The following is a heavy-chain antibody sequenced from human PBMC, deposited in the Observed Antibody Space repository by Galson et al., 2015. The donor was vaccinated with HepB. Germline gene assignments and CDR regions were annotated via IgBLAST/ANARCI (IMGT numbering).Heavy chain of an antibody. D-gene: IGHD2-15*01. CDR2: IIPIFGTA. CDR3: ARGGVAATLSYFQH. V-gene: IGHV1-69*13. CDR1: GGTFSGYA. J-gene: IGHJ1*01. Sequence: SVKVSCKASGGTFSGYAISWVRQAPGQGLEWMGGIIPIFGTANYAQKFQGRVTITADESTSTAYMELSSLRSEDTAVYYCARGGVAATLSYFQHWGQGTLVTVSS.